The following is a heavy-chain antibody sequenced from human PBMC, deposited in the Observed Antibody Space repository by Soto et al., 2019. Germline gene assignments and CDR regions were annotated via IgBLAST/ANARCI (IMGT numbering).Heavy chain of an antibody. CDR2: MNPNSGNT. Sequence: QVQLVQSGAEVKKSGASVKVSCKASGYTFTSYDINWVRQATGQGLEWMGWMNPNSGNTGYAQKFQGRVTMTRNTSISTAYMELSSLRSEDTAVYYCARARSSSRRGVDYYMDVWGKGTTVTVSS. J-gene: IGHJ6*03. CDR3: ARARSSSRRGVDYYMDV. D-gene: IGHD6-6*01. V-gene: IGHV1-8*01. CDR1: GYTFTSYD.